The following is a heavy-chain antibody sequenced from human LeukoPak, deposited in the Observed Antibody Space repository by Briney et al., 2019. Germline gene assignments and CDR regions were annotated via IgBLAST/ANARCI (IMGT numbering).Heavy chain of an antibody. CDR2: IYYSGST. CDR3: ARDHLPTFGVVTTPYAFDI. D-gene: IGHD3-3*01. J-gene: IGHJ3*02. Sequence: SETLSLTCTVSGGSISSYYWSWIRQPPGKGLEWIGYIYYSGSTNYNPSLKSRVTISVDTSKNQFSLKLSSVTAADMAVYYCARDHLPTFGVVTTPYAFDIWGQGTMVTVSS. CDR1: GGSISSYY. V-gene: IGHV4-59*01.